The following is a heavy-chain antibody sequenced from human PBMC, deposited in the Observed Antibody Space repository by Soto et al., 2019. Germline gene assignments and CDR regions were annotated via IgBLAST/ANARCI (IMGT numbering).Heavy chain of an antibody. J-gene: IGHJ4*02. CDR1: GFTFSSYG. V-gene: IGHV3-30*18. CDR2: ISYDGSNK. Sequence: QVQLVESGGGVVQPGRSLRLSCAASGFTFSSYGMHWVRQAPGKGLEWVAVISYDGSNKYYADSVKGRFTISRDNSKNPLYLQMNSRRAEDTAVYYCAKGNGGNENYFDYWGQGTLVTVSS. D-gene: IGHD2-15*01. CDR3: AKGNGGNENYFDY.